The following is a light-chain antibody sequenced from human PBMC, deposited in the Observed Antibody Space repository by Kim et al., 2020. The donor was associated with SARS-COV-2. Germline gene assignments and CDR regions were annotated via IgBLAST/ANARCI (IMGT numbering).Light chain of an antibody. J-gene: IGLJ2*01. V-gene: IGLV3-1*01. CDR1: ELGDKY. CDR3: QAWDSSTYVV. Sequence: VSPGQTASITCSGAELGDKYACWYQQKPGQSPVLVISQDRQRPSGSPERFSGSNSGNTASLTISGTQAMDEADYYCQAWDSSTYVVFGGGTQLTV. CDR2: QDR.